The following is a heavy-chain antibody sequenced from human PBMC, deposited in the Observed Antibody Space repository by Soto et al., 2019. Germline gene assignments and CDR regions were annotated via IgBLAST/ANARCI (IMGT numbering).Heavy chain of an antibody. CDR3: ARQLNHYGDPRRVGYSGFPFDY. CDR2: IGTAGDT. J-gene: IGHJ4*02. CDR1: GFTFSSYD. D-gene: IGHD4-17*01. V-gene: IGHV3-13*01. Sequence: WGSLRLSCAASGFTFSSYDMHWVRQATGKGLEWVSAIGTAGDTYYPGSVKGRFTISRENAKNSLYLQMNSLRAEDTAVYYCARQLNHYGDPRRVGYSGFPFDYWGQGTLVTVSS.